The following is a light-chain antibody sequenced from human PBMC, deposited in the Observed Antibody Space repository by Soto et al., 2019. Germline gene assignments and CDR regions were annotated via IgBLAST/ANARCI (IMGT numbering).Light chain of an antibody. CDR2: DAS. Sequence: EIVLTQSPATLSLSPGERATLSCRASQSVSSYLAWYQQKPGQAPRLLIYDASNRATGIPARFSGSGSGTEFTLTISSLEPEDFAVYYCQQRSNWPPLFAFGPGNKVDIK. V-gene: IGKV3-11*01. J-gene: IGKJ3*01. CDR3: QQRSNWPPLFA. CDR1: QSVSSY.